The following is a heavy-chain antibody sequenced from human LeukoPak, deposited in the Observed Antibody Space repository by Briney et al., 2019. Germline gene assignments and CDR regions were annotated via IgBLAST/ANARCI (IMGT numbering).Heavy chain of an antibody. CDR3: ARDTRDDHHSDY. J-gene: IGHJ4*02. V-gene: IGHV3-30*03. CDR2: ISYDGINK. D-gene: IGHD1-14*01. CDR1: GFTFSAYG. Sequence: GGSLRLSCAASGFTFSAYGMHWVRQAPGKGLEWVAIISYDGINKYYPDSVKGRFTISRDNSKNTLYLQMNSLRAEDTAVYYCARDTRDDHHSDYWGQGTLVTVSS.